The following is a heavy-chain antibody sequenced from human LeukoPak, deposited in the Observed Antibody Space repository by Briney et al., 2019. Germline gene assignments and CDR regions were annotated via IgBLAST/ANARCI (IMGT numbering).Heavy chain of an antibody. J-gene: IGHJ4*02. CDR3: ARARGGSSSMNY. D-gene: IGHD6-6*01. CDR1: GFTFSHYY. CDR2: ISSSGSTI. V-gene: IGHV3-11*01. Sequence: PGGTLRLSCAASGFTFSHYYISWIRQAPGKELDGVSYISSSGSTIYYPHTLKGRFTISRDNAKNSLYLQMNSLRAEDTAVYYCARARGGSSSMNYWGQGTLVTV.